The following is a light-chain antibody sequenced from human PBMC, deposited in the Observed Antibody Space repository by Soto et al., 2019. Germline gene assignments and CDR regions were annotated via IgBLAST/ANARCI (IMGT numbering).Light chain of an antibody. J-gene: IGLJ2*01. V-gene: IGLV2-8*01. CDR1: SSDVGGYNY. CDR2: EVN. Sequence: QSALTQPPSASGSPGQSVTLSCTGTSSDVGGYNYVSWYQQHPGKAPKLVLYEVNKRPSGVPDRFSGSKSGNTASLTVSGLLAEDEADYYCSSYAGSNTVVFGGGTKRPS. CDR3: SSYAGSNTVV.